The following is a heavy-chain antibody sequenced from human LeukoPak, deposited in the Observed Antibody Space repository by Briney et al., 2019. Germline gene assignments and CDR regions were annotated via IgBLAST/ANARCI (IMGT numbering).Heavy chain of an antibody. D-gene: IGHD4-17*01. Sequence: SETLSLTCAVYGGSFSGYYWSWIRQPPGKGLEWIGEINHSGSTNYNPSLKSRVTISVDTSKYQFSLKLSSVTAADTAVYYCARSDYGDYLDAIDYWGQGTLVTVSS. CDR2: INHSGST. CDR1: GGSFSGYY. J-gene: IGHJ4*02. V-gene: IGHV4-34*01. CDR3: ARSDYGDYLDAIDY.